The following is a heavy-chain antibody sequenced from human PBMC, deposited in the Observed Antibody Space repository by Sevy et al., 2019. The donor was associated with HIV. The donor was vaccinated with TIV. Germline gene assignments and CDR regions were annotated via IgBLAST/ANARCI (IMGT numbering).Heavy chain of an antibody. CDR2: VRYDGSDK. Sequence: GESRKISCAASGFTFSNYGMHWVRQVPGKGLEWVTFVRYDGSDKYYAASVKGRFTISRDDSKNTLYLQMDSLRPEETARYYCAKDLAGPGRRYFDYWGQGTLVTVSS. CDR3: AKDLAGPGRRYFDY. J-gene: IGHJ4*02. D-gene: IGHD6-13*01. V-gene: IGHV3-30*02. CDR1: GFTFSNYG.